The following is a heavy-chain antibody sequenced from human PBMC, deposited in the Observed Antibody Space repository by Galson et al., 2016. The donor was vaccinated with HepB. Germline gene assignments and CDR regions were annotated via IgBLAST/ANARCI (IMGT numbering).Heavy chain of an antibody. CDR2: INPNNGGT. J-gene: IGHJ6*02. D-gene: IGHD2/OR15-2a*01. Sequence: SVKVSCKASRYTFTGYYLHWVRQAPGQGLEWMGWINPNNGGTKYAQKFQGWVTMTRDRSTSTAYMELSRLKSDDTAVYYCARGGSTYYDYYSFAMDVWGQGTTVTVSS. CDR1: RYTFTGYY. CDR3: ARGGSTYYDYYSFAMDV. V-gene: IGHV1-2*04.